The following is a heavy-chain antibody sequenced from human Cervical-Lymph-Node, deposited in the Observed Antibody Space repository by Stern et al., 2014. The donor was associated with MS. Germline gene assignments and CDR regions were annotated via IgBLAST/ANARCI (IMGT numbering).Heavy chain of an antibody. CDR1: GDSLSNDNW. D-gene: IGHD3-10*01. Sequence: QLQLQESGPGLVKPSDTLSLTCAVSGDSLSNDNWWGWIRQPPGKGLEWIGYIYYTGGIFYNPSLKSRVTLSMDTSKNQFSLKLTSVTAVDTAVYYCARAMKGSAFDLWGQGTIVTVSS. CDR2: IYYTGGI. V-gene: IGHV4-28*05. J-gene: IGHJ3*01. CDR3: ARAMKGSAFDL.